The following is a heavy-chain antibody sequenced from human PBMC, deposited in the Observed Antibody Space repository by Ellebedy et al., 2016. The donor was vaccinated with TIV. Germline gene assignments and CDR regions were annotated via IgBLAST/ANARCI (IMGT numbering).Heavy chain of an antibody. CDR2: IKQDGSEK. D-gene: IGHD1-26*01. CDR1: GFTFSSYW. V-gene: IGHV3-7*03. J-gene: IGHJ4*02. Sequence: GESLKISXAASGFTFSSYWMSWVRQAPGKGLEWVANIKQDGSEKYYVDSVKGRFTISRDNAKNSLYLQMNSLRAEDTAVYYCARVIVGATGEQFDYWGQGTLVTVSS. CDR3: ARVIVGATGEQFDY.